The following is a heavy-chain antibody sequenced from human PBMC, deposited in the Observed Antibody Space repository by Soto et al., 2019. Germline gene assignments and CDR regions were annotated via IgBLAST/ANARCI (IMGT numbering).Heavy chain of an antibody. CDR2: IIPILGIA. Sequence: SVKVSCKASGGTFSSYTITWVRQAPGQGLEWMGRIIPILGIANYAQKFQGRVTITADKSTGTAYIELSSLRYEDTAVYYCLNIPHYWGQGTLVNVSS. V-gene: IGHV1-69*02. CDR1: GGTFSSYT. CDR3: LNIPHY. J-gene: IGHJ4*02.